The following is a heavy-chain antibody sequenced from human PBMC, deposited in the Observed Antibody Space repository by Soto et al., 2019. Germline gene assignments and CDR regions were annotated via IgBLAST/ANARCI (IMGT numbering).Heavy chain of an antibody. J-gene: IGHJ4*02. CDR2: IYTDGST. D-gene: IGHD3-10*01. CDR1: GFTVSSNY. CDR3: ARGMVRGVSAFDY. Sequence: PGGSLRFSCAASGFTVSSNYMSWVRQAPGKGLEWVSVIYTDGSTYYADSVKGRFTISRHNSKNTLYLQMNSLRAEDTAVYYCARGMVRGVSAFDYWGQGTLVTVSS. V-gene: IGHV3-53*04.